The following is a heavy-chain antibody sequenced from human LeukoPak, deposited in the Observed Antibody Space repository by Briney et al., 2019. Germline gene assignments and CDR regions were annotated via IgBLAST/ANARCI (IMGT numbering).Heavy chain of an antibody. V-gene: IGHV4-34*01. D-gene: IGHD3-10*01. CDR3: ARGEGRITMVRGPAGDWFDP. CDR2: INHSGST. J-gene: IGHJ5*02. Sequence: SETLSLTCAVYGGSFSGYYWSWIRQPPGKGLERIGEINHSGSTNYNPSLKSRVTISVDTSKNQFSLKLSSMTAADTAVYYCARGEGRITMVRGPAGDWFDPWGQGTLVTVSS. CDR1: GGSFSGYY.